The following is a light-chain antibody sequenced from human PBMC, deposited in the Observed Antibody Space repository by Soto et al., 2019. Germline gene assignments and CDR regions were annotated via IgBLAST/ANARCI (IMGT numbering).Light chain of an antibody. CDR2: LGS. Sequence: DIVMTQSPLSLPVTPGEPASISCRSSQSLLHSNGYNYLDWYLQKPGQSPQLLIYLGSNRASGVTDRFSGSGSGTDVTLKISRVEAEDVGVYYCMQALQTPPWTFGQGTKVEIK. V-gene: IGKV2-28*01. CDR3: MQALQTPPWT. CDR1: QSLLHSNGYNY. J-gene: IGKJ1*01.